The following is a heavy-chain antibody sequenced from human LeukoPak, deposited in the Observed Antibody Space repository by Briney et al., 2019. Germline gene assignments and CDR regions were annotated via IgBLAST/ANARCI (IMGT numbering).Heavy chain of an antibody. V-gene: IGHV3-53*01. CDR1: GFTVSSSY. CDR2: VYSGGST. J-gene: IGHJ4*02. CDR3: AKDEFDSSGYYFDH. Sequence: GGSLRLSCAASGFTVSSSYMTWVRQAPGKGLEWVSVVYSGGSTYYVDSVKGRFTISRDNSKNTLYLQMNSLRAEDTAVYYCAKDEFDSSGYYFDHWGQETLVTVSS. D-gene: IGHD3-22*01.